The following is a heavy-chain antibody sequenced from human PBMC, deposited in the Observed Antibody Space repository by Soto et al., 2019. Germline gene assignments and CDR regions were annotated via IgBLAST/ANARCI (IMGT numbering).Heavy chain of an antibody. J-gene: IGHJ4*02. D-gene: IGHD6-19*01. CDR3: ARGGQWLGPDY. V-gene: IGHV4-59*01. CDR1: GGSISSYY. Sequence: SETLSLTCTVSGGSISSYYWSWIRQPPGKGLEWIGYIYYSGSTNYNPSLKTRVTISVDTSKNQFSLRLSSVTAADTAVYYCARGGQWLGPDYWGQGTLVTVSS. CDR2: IYYSGST.